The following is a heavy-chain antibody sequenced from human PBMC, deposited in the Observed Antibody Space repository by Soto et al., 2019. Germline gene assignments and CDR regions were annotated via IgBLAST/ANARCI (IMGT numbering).Heavy chain of an antibody. D-gene: IGHD3-16*01. CDR1: GYSFTNND. CDR3: ARMATFGSLNWFDP. CDR2: MNPGSGDT. Sequence: WASVKFSCKASGYSFTNNDVSWVRQATGQGLEWMGWMNPGSGDTGYAQKFQGRVTMTRDISIATAYMELSSLRSDDTAIYYCARMATFGSLNWFDPWGQGTLVTVSS. J-gene: IGHJ5*02. V-gene: IGHV1-8*01.